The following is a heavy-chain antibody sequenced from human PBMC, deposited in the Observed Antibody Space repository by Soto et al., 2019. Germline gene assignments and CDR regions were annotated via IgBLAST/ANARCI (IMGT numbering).Heavy chain of an antibody. CDR2: FSLSGTT. Sequence: SETLSLTCTVSGASITGSYYWSCLRQPAGEGLEWIGRFSLSGTTNYNHTLRGQVTMSADVSKNKFSLRLTSVSAADTALYYCARGMAPLGAPAWYYFDSWGQGTLVTVSS. CDR3: ARGMAPLGAPAWYYFDS. J-gene: IGHJ4*02. D-gene: IGHD2-15*01. V-gene: IGHV4-4*07. CDR1: GASITGSYY.